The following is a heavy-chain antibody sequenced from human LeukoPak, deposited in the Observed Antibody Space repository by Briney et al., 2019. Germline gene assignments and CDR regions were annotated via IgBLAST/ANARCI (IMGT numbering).Heavy chain of an antibody. CDR1: GGTFSSYA. V-gene: IGHV1-69*05. Sequence: SVKVSCKASGGTFSSYAISWVRQAPGQGLEWMGGIIPIFGTANYAQKFQGRVMITTDESTSTAYMELSSLRSEDPAVYYCARGGTYYYDSSGYYSPDYWGPGTLVTVSS. CDR3: ARGGTYYYDSSGYYSPDY. D-gene: IGHD3-22*01. CDR2: IIPIFGTA. J-gene: IGHJ4*02.